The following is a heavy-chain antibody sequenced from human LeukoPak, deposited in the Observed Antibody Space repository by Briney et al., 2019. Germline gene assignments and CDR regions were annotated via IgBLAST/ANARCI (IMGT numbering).Heavy chain of an antibody. CDR3: ARTSSSGLVGGYYFDY. V-gene: IGHV4-4*07. D-gene: IGHD6-19*01. CDR2: IYSSGST. CDR1: GGSINNYY. Sequence: SETLSLTCTVSGGSINNYYWSWIRQPAGKALEWIGLIYSSGSTSYNPSLKSRVTMSVDTSKKQFSLKLSSVTAADTAVYYCARTSSSGLVGGYYFDYWGQGTLVTVSS. J-gene: IGHJ4*02.